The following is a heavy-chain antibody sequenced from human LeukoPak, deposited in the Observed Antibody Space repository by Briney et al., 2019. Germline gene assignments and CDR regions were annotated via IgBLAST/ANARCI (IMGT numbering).Heavy chain of an antibody. V-gene: IGHV1-18*01. CDR2: ISAYNGNT. Sequence: ASVKVSCKASGYTFTSYGISWVRQAPGQGLERMGWISAYNGNTNYAQKLQGRVTMTTDTSTSTAYMELRSLRSDDTAVYYCASGWAIMAGGAEYFQHWGQGTLVTVSS. J-gene: IGHJ1*01. CDR3: ASGWAIMAGGAEYFQH. D-gene: IGHD6-19*01. CDR1: GYTFTSYG.